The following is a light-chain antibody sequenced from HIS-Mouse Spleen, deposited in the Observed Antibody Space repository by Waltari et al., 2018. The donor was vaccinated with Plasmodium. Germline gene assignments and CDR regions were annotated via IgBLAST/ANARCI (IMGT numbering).Light chain of an antibody. CDR1: SSNLGSNS. Sequence: QSVLTQPPSASGTPGQRVTISCSGSSSNLGSNSVYWYQQLPGTAPKLMIYEGSKRPSGVSNRFSGSKSGNTASLTISGLQAEDEADYYCCSYAGSSTWVFGGGTKLTVL. V-gene: IGLV2-23*01. J-gene: IGLJ3*02. CDR2: EGS. CDR3: CSYAGSSTWV.